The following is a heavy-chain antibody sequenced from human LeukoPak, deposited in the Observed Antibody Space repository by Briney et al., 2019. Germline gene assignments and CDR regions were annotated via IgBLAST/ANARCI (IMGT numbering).Heavy chain of an antibody. Sequence: GASVKVSCKASGYTFTSYGISWVRQAPGQGLEWMGIINPSGGSTSYAQKFQGRVTMTRDTSTSTVYMELSSLRSEDTAVYYCARDRGSSGWMEDYWGQGTLVTVSS. J-gene: IGHJ4*02. CDR3: ARDRGSSGWMEDY. D-gene: IGHD6-19*01. CDR1: GYTFTSYG. CDR2: INPSGGST. V-gene: IGHV1-46*01.